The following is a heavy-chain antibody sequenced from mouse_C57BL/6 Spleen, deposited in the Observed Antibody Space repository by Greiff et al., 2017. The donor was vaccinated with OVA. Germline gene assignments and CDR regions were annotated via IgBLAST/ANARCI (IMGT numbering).Heavy chain of an antibody. V-gene: IGHV1-9*01. Sequence: QVQLQQSGAELMKPGASVKLSCKATGYTFTGYWIEWVKQRPGHGLEWIGEILPGSGSTNYNEKFKGKATFTAYTSSNTAYMQLSSLTTEDSAIYYCARRWLRDYAMDYWGQGTSVTVSS. J-gene: IGHJ4*01. CDR1: GYTFTGYW. CDR2: ILPGSGST. CDR3: ARRWLRDYAMDY. D-gene: IGHD2-2*01.